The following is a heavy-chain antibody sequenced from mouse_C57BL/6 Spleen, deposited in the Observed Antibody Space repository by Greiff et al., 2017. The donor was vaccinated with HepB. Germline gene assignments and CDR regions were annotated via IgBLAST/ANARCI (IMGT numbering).Heavy chain of an antibody. CDR2: IWSGGST. CDR3: ARKDGYPWYFDV. CDR1: GFSLTSYG. D-gene: IGHD2-3*01. Sequence: VQLQQSGPGLVQPSQSLSITCTVSGFSLTSYGVHWVRQSPGKGLEWLGVIWSGGSTDYTAAFISRLSISKDNSKSQVFFKMNSLQADDTAIYYCARKDGYPWYFDVWGTGTTVTVSS. J-gene: IGHJ1*03. V-gene: IGHV2-2*01.